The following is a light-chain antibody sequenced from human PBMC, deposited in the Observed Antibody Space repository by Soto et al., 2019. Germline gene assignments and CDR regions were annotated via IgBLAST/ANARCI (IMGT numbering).Light chain of an antibody. CDR3: SSYTSTNFVI. CDR1: SSDIGDYKY. J-gene: IGLJ2*01. CDR2: DVS. V-gene: IGLV2-14*01. Sequence: QSALTQPASVSGSPGQSITISCTGSSSDIGDYKYVSWYKQHPGKAPKLMIYDVSNRPSGVSNRFSGSKSGNTASLTMSGLQAEDEADYYCSSYTSTNFVIFGGGTKLTVL.